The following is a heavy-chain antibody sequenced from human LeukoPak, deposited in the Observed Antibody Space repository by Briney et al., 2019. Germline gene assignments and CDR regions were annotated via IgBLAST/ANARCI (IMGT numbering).Heavy chain of an antibody. Sequence: GGSLRLSCAASGFTVSSNYMSWVRQAPGEGLEWVSVGYGGDTTYYADSVKGRFTVSRDNSKNTLYLQMNSLRAEDTAVYYCARDAHTGSGTYWGGVDYYYGLDVWGQGTTVTVSS. V-gene: IGHV3-66*01. CDR2: GYGGDTT. CDR1: GFTVSSNY. CDR3: ARDAHTGSGTYWGGVDYYYGLDV. D-gene: IGHD3-10*01. J-gene: IGHJ6*02.